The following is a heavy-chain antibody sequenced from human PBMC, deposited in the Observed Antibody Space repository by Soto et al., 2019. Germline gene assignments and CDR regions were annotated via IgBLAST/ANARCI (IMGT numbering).Heavy chain of an antibody. J-gene: IGHJ4*02. Sequence: QVQLVQSGAEVKKPGSSVKVSCKTSGGTFSGYAISWVRQAPGQGLEWTGGIIPIFDTANYAQKFQGRVTITADESTSTAYMELTSLRSEDTAVYYCARDRVAVPGPTSCFDYWGQGTLVTVSS. V-gene: IGHV1-69*12. CDR3: ARDRVAVPGPTSCFDY. D-gene: IGHD6-19*01. CDR1: GGTFSGYA. CDR2: IIPIFDTA.